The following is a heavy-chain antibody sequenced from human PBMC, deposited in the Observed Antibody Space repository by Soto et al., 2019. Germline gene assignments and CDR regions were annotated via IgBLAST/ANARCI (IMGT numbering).Heavy chain of an antibody. V-gene: IGHV3-30*03. J-gene: IGHJ4*02. CDR3: VGGRYCFDY. Sequence: QVQLVESGGGVVQPGRSLRLSCAASGFPFTTYGMHWVREGPGKGLEWVAVISYDGSNTYYADSVKGRCTISRDNSKNTLYLQMSSRRPEDTALYSCVGGRYCFDYRGQGTLVTGSS. CDR1: GFPFTTYG. CDR2: ISYDGSNT. D-gene: IGHD3-10*01.